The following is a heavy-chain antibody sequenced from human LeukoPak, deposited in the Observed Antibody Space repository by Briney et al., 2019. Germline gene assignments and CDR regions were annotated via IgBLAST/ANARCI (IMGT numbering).Heavy chain of an antibody. D-gene: IGHD3-22*01. Sequence: GGSLRLSCAASGFTFSSYWMSWVRQAPGKGLEWVANIKQDGSEKYYVDSVKGRLTISRDNAKNSLYLQMNSLRAEDTAVYYCARDPYYYDSSGYSPWGQGTLVTVSS. J-gene: IGHJ4*02. CDR1: GFTFSSYW. CDR3: ARDPYYYDSSGYSP. CDR2: IKQDGSEK. V-gene: IGHV3-7*03.